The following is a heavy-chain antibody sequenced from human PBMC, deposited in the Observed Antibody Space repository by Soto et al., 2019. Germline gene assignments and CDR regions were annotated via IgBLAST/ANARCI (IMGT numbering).Heavy chain of an antibody. CDR1: GFSFSAYA. D-gene: IGHD6-19*01. V-gene: IGHV3-23*01. J-gene: IGHJ4*02. CDR2: ISGRGDTT. CDR3: AKVQIAVAANGYGFDY. Sequence: EVQLLDSGGGLVQPGGSLRLSCAASGFSFSAYAMSWVRQAPGKGLEWVSSISGRGDTTYYADSVKGRFTISRDNSKNALYLQMGTLRADDTAVYFCAKVQIAVAANGYGFDYWGQGTQVTVSS.